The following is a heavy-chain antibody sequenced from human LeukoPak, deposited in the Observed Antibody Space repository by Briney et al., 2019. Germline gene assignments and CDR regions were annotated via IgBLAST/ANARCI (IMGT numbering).Heavy chain of an antibody. CDR3: ARGEYYYGSGTPKSFDY. V-gene: IGHV4-59*01. J-gene: IGHJ4*02. CDR1: GGSISSYY. D-gene: IGHD3-10*01. CDR2: IYYSGST. Sequence: SETLSLTCNVSGGSISSYYWGWIRQPPGKGLEWIGYIYYSGSTNYNPSLKSRVTISVDTSKNQFSLKLSSVTAADTAVYYCARGEYYYGSGTPKSFDYWGQGTLVTVSS.